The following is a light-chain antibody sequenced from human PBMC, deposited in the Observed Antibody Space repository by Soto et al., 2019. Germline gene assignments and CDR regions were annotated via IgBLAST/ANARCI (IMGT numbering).Light chain of an antibody. CDR2: DVT. J-gene: IGLJ1*01. CDR3: CSFTTSSTYV. V-gene: IGLV2-14*01. Sequence: QSALTQPASVSGSPGQSITISCTGTSRDVGGYNYVSWYQQYPGKAPKVMIYDVTNRPSGVSNRFSGSRSGNTASLTISGLQAEDEADYYCCSFTTSSTYVFGTGTKLTVL. CDR1: SRDVGGYNY.